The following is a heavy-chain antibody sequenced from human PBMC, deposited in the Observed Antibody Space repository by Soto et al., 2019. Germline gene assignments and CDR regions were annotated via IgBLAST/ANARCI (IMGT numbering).Heavy chain of an antibody. D-gene: IGHD6-19*01. CDR1: GHSFLYYA. J-gene: IGHJ4*02. V-gene: IGHV1-18*01. CDR2: ISPYNANT. Sequence: VQLVQTGGEVREPGASVKVSCKAPGHSFLYYAISRVRQAPGLGREWLGWISPYNANTKYGERVQGSVSTTTDTATSTAYLELRSLTADDTAVYYFAVRGSDTSKGLLGWGQGTLVTVSS. CDR3: AVRGSDTSKGLLG.